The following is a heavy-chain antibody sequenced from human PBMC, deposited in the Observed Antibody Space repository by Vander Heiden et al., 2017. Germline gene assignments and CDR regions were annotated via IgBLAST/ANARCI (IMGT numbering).Heavy chain of an antibody. CDR2: ISGSGGST. Sequence: EVQPLESGGGWVQPGGSLRLSCAASGFTVSSDAMSWVGQAPGKGLEWVSAISGSGGSTYYADSVKGRFTISRDNSKNTLYLQMNSLRAEDTAVYYCAKDFWIAVAGFDYWGQGTLVTVSS. J-gene: IGHJ4*02. CDR1: GFTVSSDA. CDR3: AKDFWIAVAGFDY. D-gene: IGHD6-19*01. V-gene: IGHV3-23*01.